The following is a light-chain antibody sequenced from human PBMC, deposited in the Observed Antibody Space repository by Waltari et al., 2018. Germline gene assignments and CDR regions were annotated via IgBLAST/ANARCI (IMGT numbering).Light chain of an antibody. CDR1: KLGDKY. J-gene: IGLJ2*01. Sequence: SYELIQPHSVSVSPGQTASITCSGDKLGDKYACWYQQKPGQSPVLVIYQDNKRPAGIPDRFAGSNSGNAATLTISGTQTRDEADYYCQAWDSDTDVVFGGGTKLTVL. CDR3: QAWDSDTDVV. CDR2: QDN. V-gene: IGLV3-1*01.